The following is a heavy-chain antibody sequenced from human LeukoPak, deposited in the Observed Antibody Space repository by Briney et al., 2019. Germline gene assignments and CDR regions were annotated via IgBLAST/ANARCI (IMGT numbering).Heavy chain of an antibody. CDR2: VRNDGSNK. D-gene: IGHD3-22*01. CDR3: WLVVITTHFDY. CDR1: GFTFSSYG. J-gene: IGHJ4*02. Sequence: GGSLRLSCAASGFTFSSYGMHWVRQAPGKGLEWVAFVRNDGSNKYYADSVKGRFSISRDNSKNTLHLQMNSLRAEDTAVYYCWLVVITTHFDYWGQGTLVTVSS. V-gene: IGHV3-30*02.